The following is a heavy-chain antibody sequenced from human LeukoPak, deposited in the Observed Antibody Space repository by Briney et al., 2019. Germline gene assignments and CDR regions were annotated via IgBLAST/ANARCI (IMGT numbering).Heavy chain of an antibody. CDR3: ARERITMVRGVIIPRGYFDY. CDR2: IGTAGDT. CDR1: GFSSSSYD. D-gene: IGHD3-10*01. V-gene: IGHV3-13*01. Sequence: GGSLRLSSAASGFSSSSYDMHWVRHATGKGGEWVSAIGTAGDTYYPGSVKGRFTISRENAKNPLYLQMNSLRAEDTAVYYCARERITMVRGVIIPRGYFDYWGQGTLVTVSS. J-gene: IGHJ4*02.